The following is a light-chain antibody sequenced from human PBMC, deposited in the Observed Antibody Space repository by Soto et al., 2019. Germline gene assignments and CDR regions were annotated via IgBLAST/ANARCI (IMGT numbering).Light chain of an antibody. J-gene: IGKJ4*01. CDR3: HKYGPSPLT. Sequence: EIVLTQSPGTLSLSPGARATLSCRASQSVASSFIAWFQQKPGQPPRLLIYTASSRAPGIPDRFTASGSGTDFTLTISRLEPEDFAVYYRHKYGPSPLTFGGGTKVEI. V-gene: IGKV3-20*01. CDR1: QSVASSF. CDR2: TAS.